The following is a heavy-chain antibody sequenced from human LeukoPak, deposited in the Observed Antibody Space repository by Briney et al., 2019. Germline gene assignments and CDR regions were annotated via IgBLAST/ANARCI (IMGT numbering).Heavy chain of an antibody. CDR1: GYTFTGYY. V-gene: IGHV1-2*04. D-gene: IGHD2-15*01. CDR3: ARSGGYCSGGSCYADY. CDR2: INPNSGGT. Sequence: GASVKVSCKASGYTFTGYYMHWVRQAPGQGLEWMGWINPNSGGTNYAQKFQGWVTMTRDTSISTAYMERSRLRSDDTAVYYCARSGGYCSGGSCYADYWGQGTLVTVSS. J-gene: IGHJ4*02.